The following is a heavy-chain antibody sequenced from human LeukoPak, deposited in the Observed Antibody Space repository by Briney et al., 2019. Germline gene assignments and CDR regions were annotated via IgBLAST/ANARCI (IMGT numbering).Heavy chain of an antibody. J-gene: IGHJ4*02. D-gene: IGHD3-10*01. V-gene: IGHV4-30-2*01. CDR2: INHSGST. Sequence: PSQTLSLTCSVSGGSISSGTYYWSWIRQPPGKGLEWIGEINHSGSTNYNPSLKSRVTISVDTSKNQFSLKLSSVTAADTAVYYCAYAPRFGELSYWGQGTLVTVSS. CDR3: AYAPRFGELSY. CDR1: GGSISSGTYY.